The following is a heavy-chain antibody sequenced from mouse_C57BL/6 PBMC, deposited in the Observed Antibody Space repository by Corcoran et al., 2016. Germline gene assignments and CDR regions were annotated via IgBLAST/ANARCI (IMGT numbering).Heavy chain of an antibody. J-gene: IGHJ3*01. Sequence: QVQLQQSGRELVRPGASVKLSCKASGYTCTSYDINWVKQRPGQGLEWVGWIYPRDGSTKYNEKFKGKATLTVDTSSSTAYMELHSLTSEDSAVYFCARALGDWSFAYWGQGTLVTVSA. CDR2: IYPRDGST. V-gene: IGHV1-85*01. D-gene: IGHD3-1*01. CDR3: ARALGDWSFAY. CDR1: GYTCTSYD.